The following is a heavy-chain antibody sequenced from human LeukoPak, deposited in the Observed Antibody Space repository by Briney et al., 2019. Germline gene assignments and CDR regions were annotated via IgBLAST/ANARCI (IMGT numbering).Heavy chain of an antibody. J-gene: IGHJ3*02. Sequence: GGSLRLSCAASGFTFSSYAMSWVRQAPGKGLEWVSAISGSGGSTYYADSVKGLFTISRDNSKNTLYLQMNSLRAEDTAVYYCAKFPDSSGYYVRAFDIWGQGTMVTVSS. D-gene: IGHD3-22*01. V-gene: IGHV3-23*01. CDR2: ISGSGGST. CDR1: GFTFSSYA. CDR3: AKFPDSSGYYVRAFDI.